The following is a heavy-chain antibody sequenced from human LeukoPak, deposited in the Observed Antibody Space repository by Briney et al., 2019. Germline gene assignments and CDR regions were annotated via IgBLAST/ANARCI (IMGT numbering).Heavy chain of an antibody. V-gene: IGHV4-59*08. CDR2: IYYSGST. CDR1: GGSISSYY. CDR3: ARHGFSRYFDY. Sequence: SETLSLTCTVSGGSISSYYWSWIRQPPGKGLEWVGYIYYSGSTNYIPSLKSRVTISVDTSKNQLSLKLSSVTAADTAVYYCARHGFSRYFDYWGRGTLVTVSS. D-gene: IGHD3-3*01. J-gene: IGHJ4*02.